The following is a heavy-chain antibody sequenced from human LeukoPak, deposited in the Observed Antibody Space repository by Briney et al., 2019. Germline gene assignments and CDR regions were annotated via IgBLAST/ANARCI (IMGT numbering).Heavy chain of an antibody. D-gene: IGHD3-9*01. V-gene: IGHV4-39*01. J-gene: IGHJ4*02. CDR3: ARGILTGTPDY. Sequence: SETLSLTCTVSGGSISSSSYYWGWIRQPPGKGLEWIGSIYYSGSTYYNPSLKSRVTISVDTSKNQFSLKLSSVTAADTAVYYCARGILTGTPDYWGQGTLVTVSS. CDR2: IYYSGST. CDR1: GGSISSSSYY.